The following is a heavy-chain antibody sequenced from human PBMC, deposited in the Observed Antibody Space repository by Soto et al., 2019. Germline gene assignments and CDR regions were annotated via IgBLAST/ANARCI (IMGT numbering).Heavy chain of an antibody. V-gene: IGHV3-30-3*01. CDR3: ARERGP. D-gene: IGHD3-10*01. CDR1: GFTFSSYA. Sequence: QVQLVESGGGVVQPGRSLRLSCAASGFTFSSYAMHWVRQAPGKGLEWVAVISYDGSNKYYADSVKGRFTISRDNSKNTLYLQMNSLRAEDTSVYYCARERGPWGQGTLVTVSS. CDR2: ISYDGSNK. J-gene: IGHJ5*02.